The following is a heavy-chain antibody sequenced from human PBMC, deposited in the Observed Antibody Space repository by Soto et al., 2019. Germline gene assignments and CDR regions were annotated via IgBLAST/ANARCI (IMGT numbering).Heavy chain of an antibody. CDR1: GFSFSSYA. J-gene: IGHJ6*02. V-gene: IGHV3-30-3*01. CDR2: ISYNGIDE. CDR3: ARAPPRGIAAPGTWGSGMDV. D-gene: IGHD6-13*01. Sequence: QVQLVESGGGVVQPGRSLRLSCAASGFSFSSYALYWVRQAPGKGLEWVALISYNGIDEYYADSVKGRFTISRDSSTNTLSLQMTSLRGEDTAVYYCARAPPRGIAAPGTWGSGMDVWGQGTTVTVSS.